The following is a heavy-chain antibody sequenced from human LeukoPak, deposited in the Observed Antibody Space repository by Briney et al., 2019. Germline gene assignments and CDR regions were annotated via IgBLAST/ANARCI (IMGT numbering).Heavy chain of an antibody. CDR3: TTAGGRILWFGELSRFDP. D-gene: IGHD3-10*01. Sequence: GGSLRLSCAVSGFTFRNAWMSWVRQAPGKGLEWVGRIKSKSDGGTTDYAAPVKGRFTISRDDSKNKLSLQMNSLKTEDTAVYYCTTAGGRILWFGELSRFDPWGQGTLVTVSS. CDR1: GFTFRNAW. CDR2: IKSKSDGGTT. V-gene: IGHV3-15*01. J-gene: IGHJ5*02.